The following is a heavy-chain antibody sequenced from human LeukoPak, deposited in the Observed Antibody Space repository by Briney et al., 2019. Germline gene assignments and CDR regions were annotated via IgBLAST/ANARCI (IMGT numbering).Heavy chain of an antibody. J-gene: IGHJ4*02. V-gene: IGHV4-34*01. CDR3: ARGFITMAFDY. CDR2: INHSGST. Sequence: PPESLCLTCTVSGGSISGYYWSWSRQPPGTGLGWIGEINHSGSTHYNPSLKSRVTISVDTSKNQFSLKLSSVTAADTAVYYCARGFITMAFDYWGQGNLVTVSS. CDR1: GGSISGYY. D-gene: IGHD3-10*01.